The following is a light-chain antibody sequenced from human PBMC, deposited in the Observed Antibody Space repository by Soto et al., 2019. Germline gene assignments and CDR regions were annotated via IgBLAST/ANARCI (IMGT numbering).Light chain of an antibody. Sequence: QSALTQPASVSGSPGQSITISCTGTSSDVGGYHYVSWYQQHPGKAPRLIIYEVAHRPSGVSDRFSGSKSGNTAYLTISGLQAEDEAHYFCSSYTSSFTLLFGGGTKVTVL. V-gene: IGLV2-14*03. CDR3: SSYTSSFTLL. CDR2: EVA. J-gene: IGLJ2*01. CDR1: SSDVGGYHY.